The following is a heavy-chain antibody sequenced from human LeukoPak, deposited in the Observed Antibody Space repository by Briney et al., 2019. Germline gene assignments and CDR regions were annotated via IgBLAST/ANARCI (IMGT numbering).Heavy chain of an antibody. CDR1: GFTFSSYA. CDR3: AKSAAQLYYYYYYMDV. CDR2: ISGSGGST. V-gene: IGHV3-23*01. Sequence: TGGSLRLSCAASGFTFSSYAMSWVRQAPGKGLEWVSAISGSGGSTYYADSVKGRFTISGDNSKNTLYLQMNSLRAEDTAVYYCAKSAAQLYYYYYYMDVWGKGTTVTVSS. J-gene: IGHJ6*03. D-gene: IGHD6-25*01.